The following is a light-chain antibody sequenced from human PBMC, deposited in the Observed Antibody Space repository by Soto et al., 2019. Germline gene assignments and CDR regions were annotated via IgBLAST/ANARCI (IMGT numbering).Light chain of an antibody. Sequence: MSQASTIASESPRERATLSCRAGESVSSSYLAWYQQDPGQAPTLIIFGASSRATGTPDRFSGIGSGTDFTLTICRLEPQEFALYYCQQYGSTPPWTFGQGTKVEIK. V-gene: IGKV3-20*01. CDR1: ESVSSSY. CDR3: QQYGSTPPWT. CDR2: GAS. J-gene: IGKJ1*01.